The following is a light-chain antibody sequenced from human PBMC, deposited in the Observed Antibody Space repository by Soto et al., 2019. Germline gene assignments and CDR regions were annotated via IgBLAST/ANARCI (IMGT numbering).Light chain of an antibody. CDR3: SSYTSSSTLYV. CDR1: SIDVGGYNY. CDR2: DVA. J-gene: IGLJ1*01. V-gene: IGLV2-14*03. Sequence: QSVLTQPASVSGSPGQSIAISCTGDSIDVGGYNYVSWYQQHPGKAPKLMIYDVASRPSGVSDRFSGSKSGNTASLTISGLQAEDEADYYCSSYTSSSTLYVFGTGTKVTVL.